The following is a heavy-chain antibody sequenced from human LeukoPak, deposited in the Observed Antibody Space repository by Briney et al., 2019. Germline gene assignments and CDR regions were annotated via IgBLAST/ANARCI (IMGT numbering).Heavy chain of an antibody. D-gene: IGHD6-13*01. CDR3: ARDSAAGPAGL. V-gene: IGHV4-34*01. J-gene: IGHJ4*01. CDR2: VNDSGGT. Sequence: SETLSLTCAVYIDSFTNYYWNWIRQTPGKGLEWIGEVNDSGGTNINPSLRSRVTISVDTSKNQFSLNMNSVTAADTAVYYCARDSAAGPAGLWGHGTLVTVSS. CDR1: IDSFTNYY.